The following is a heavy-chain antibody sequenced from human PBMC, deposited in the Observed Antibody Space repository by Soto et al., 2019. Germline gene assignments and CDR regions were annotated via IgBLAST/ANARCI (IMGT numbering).Heavy chain of an antibody. CDR3: ARHGEWWFDT. CDR2: IDPSDSYT. V-gene: IGHV5-10-1*01. J-gene: IGHJ5*02. D-gene: IGHD7-27*01. CDR1: GCSFTSYW. Sequence: GESLKISCKGSGCSFTSYWISWVRQMPGKGLEWMGRIDPSDSYTNYSPSFQGHVTISADKSISTAYLQWSSLKASDTAMYYCARHGEWWFDTWGQGTLVTVSS.